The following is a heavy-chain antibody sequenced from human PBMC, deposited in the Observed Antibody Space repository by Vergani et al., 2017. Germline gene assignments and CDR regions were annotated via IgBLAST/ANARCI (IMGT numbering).Heavy chain of an antibody. D-gene: IGHD6-19*01. CDR1: GFTFISYA. CDR2: ISYDGSNK. V-gene: IGHV3-30*01. Sequence: QVQLVESGGGVVQPGRSLRLSCAASGFTFISYAMHWVRQAPGKGLEWVAVISYDGSNKYYADSVKGRFTISRDNSKNTLYLQMNSLRAEDTAVYYCARLPNSGWLSYWGQGTLVTVSS. CDR3: ARLPNSGWLSY. J-gene: IGHJ4*02.